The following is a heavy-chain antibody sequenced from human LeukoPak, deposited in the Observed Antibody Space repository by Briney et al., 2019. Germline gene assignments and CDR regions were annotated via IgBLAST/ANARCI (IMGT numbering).Heavy chain of an antibody. J-gene: IGHJ4*02. V-gene: IGHV1-69*01. CDR3: ARDGAVAGYFDY. CDR2: IIAIFGTA. CDR1: GGTFSSYA. Sequence: SVKVSCKASGGTFSSYAISWVRQAPGQGLEWMGGIIAIFGTANYAQKFQGRVTITADESTSTAYMELSSLRSEDTAVYYCARDGAVAGYFDYWGQGTLVTVYS. D-gene: IGHD6-19*01.